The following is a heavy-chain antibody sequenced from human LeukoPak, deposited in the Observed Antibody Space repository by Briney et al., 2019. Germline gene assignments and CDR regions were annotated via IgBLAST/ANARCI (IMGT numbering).Heavy chain of an antibody. D-gene: IGHD6-13*01. J-gene: IGHJ4*02. Sequence: GGSLRLSCTASGFTFGDYAMSWFRQAPGKGLEWVGFIRSKAYGGTTEYAASVKGRFTISRDDSKSIAYLQMNSLKTEDTAVYYCTRRDQAAAGSRHFDYWGQGTLVTVSS. V-gene: IGHV3-49*03. CDR2: IRSKAYGGTT. CDR1: GFTFGDYA. CDR3: TRRDQAAAGSRHFDY.